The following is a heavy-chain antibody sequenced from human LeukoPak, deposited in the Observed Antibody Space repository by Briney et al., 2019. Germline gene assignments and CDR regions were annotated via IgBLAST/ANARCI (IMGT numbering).Heavy chain of an antibody. D-gene: IGHD6-13*01. CDR1: GGSISSSSYY. CDR3: ARVTSGSSSGIDY. CDR2: IYYSGST. V-gene: IGHV4-39*07. J-gene: IGHJ4*02. Sequence: SETLSLTCTVSGGSISSSSYYWGWIRQPPGKGLEWIGSIYYSGSTNYNPSLKSRVTISVDTSKNQFSLKLSSVTAADTAVYYCARVTSGSSSGIDYWGQGTLVTVSS.